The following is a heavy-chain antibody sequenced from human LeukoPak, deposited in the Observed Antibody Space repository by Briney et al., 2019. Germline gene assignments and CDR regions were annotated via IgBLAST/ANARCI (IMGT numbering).Heavy chain of an antibody. V-gene: IGHV1-58*01. D-gene: IGHD1-14*01. CDR3: ATPLPKHKAFKAFDI. CDR1: GFTFTSSA. J-gene: IGHJ3*02. CDR2: IVVGSGNT. Sequence: ASVKVSCKASGFTFTSSAVQWVRQARGQRLEWIGWIVVGSGNTNYAQKFQERVTITRDMSTSTAYMELSSLRSEDTAVYYCATPLPKHKAFKAFDIWGQGTMVTVSS.